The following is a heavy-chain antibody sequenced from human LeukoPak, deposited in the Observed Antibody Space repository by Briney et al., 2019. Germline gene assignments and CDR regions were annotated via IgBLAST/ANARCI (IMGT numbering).Heavy chain of an antibody. J-gene: IGHJ5*02. Sequence: SETLSLTCAVYVGSFSGYYWSWLRQPPGKGLEWIGYISYSGSTYYNPSLKSRVTISVDTSKNQFSLKLSSVTAADTAVYYCARGLTQSDYGDYQAWFDPWGQGTLVTISS. V-gene: IGHV4-34*01. D-gene: IGHD4-17*01. CDR3: ARGLTQSDYGDYQAWFDP. CDR2: ISYSGST. CDR1: VGSFSGYY.